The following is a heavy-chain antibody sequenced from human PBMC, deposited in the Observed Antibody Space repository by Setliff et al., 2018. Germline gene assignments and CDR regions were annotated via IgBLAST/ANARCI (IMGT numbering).Heavy chain of an antibody. V-gene: IGHV3-30*04. D-gene: IGHD3-9*01. CDR3: AREDGYNIFDSLDY. Sequence: GGSLRLSCAASGFTFSAYAVHWVRQAPGKGLEWVAGISPDGSNTYYADSVRGRLTISRDNSKNTLYLQMNSLRAEDTAVCYCAREDGYNIFDSLDYWGQGTLVTVSS. CDR1: GFTFSAYA. CDR2: ISPDGSNT. J-gene: IGHJ4*02.